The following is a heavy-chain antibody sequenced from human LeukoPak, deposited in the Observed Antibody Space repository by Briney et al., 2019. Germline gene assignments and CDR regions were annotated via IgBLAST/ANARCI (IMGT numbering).Heavy chain of an antibody. CDR2: IYSGGRT. V-gene: IGHV3-66*01. J-gene: IGHJ4*02. CDR1: GFTVSSNY. Sequence: GGSLRLSCAASGFTVSSNYMSWVRQAPGKGLEWVSVIYSGGRTYYADSVKGRFTISRDNSENTLYLQMNSLRVEDTAVDYCARVPTGYSSAWYSFDYWGQGTLVTVSS. D-gene: IGHD6-19*01. CDR3: ARVPTGYSSAWYSFDY.